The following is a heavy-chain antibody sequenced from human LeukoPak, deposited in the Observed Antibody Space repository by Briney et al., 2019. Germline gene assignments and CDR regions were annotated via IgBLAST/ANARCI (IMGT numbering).Heavy chain of an antibody. CDR3: ARHPHYYFDNSAR. CDR2: MYYSGNT. V-gene: IGHV4-39*01. CDR1: GDSVRTSNSY. J-gene: IGHJ4*02. D-gene: IGHD3-22*01. Sequence: SETLSLTCSVSGDSVRTSNSYWGWIRQPPGKGLEWIGSMYYSGNTYYNPSLKSRVTISVDTSKNQLSLRLSSVTAADTAVYYCARHPHYYFDNSARWGQGTLVTVSS.